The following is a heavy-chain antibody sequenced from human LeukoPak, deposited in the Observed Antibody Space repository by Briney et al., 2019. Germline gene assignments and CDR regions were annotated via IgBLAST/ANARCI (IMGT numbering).Heavy chain of an antibody. CDR1: GYSFTSYW. D-gene: IGHD3-10*01. CDR3: ARLVRYGVVGESNPPDY. CDR2: IYPGDSDT. V-gene: IGHV5-51*01. Sequence: GESLKISCKGSGYSFTSYWIGWVRQMPGKGLEWMGSIYPGDSDTRYSPSFQGQVTISADKSISTAYLQWRSLKASDTAMYYCARLVRYGVVGESNPPDYWGQGTLVTVSS. J-gene: IGHJ4*02.